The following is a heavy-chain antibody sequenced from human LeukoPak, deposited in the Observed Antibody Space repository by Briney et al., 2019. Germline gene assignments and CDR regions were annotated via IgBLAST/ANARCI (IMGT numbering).Heavy chain of an antibody. CDR1: GFTFSSYE. J-gene: IGHJ5*02. D-gene: IGHD2-21*02. CDR3: ARRPVTGPNWFDP. CDR2: ISDRGSTI. Sequence: PGGSLRLSCEASGFTFSSYEMNWVRQAPGKGLEWVSYISDRGSTIFYADSVKGRFTISRDNAKNSLYLQMDSLRADDTAVYYCARRPVTGPNWFDPWGQGTLVTVSS. V-gene: IGHV3-48*03.